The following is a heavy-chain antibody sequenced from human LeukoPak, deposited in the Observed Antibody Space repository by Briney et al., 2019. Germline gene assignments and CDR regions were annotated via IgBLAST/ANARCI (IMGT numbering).Heavy chain of an antibody. Sequence: SETLSLTCAVYGGSFSGYYWSWIRQPPGKGLEWIGKINHSGSTNYNPSLKSRVTISVDTSKNQFSLKLSSVTAADTAVYYCARDLRQLGSPQGWYFDLWGRGTLVTVSS. D-gene: IGHD6-6*01. J-gene: IGHJ2*01. V-gene: IGHV4-34*01. CDR1: GGSFSGYY. CDR2: INHSGST. CDR3: ARDLRQLGSPQGWYFDL.